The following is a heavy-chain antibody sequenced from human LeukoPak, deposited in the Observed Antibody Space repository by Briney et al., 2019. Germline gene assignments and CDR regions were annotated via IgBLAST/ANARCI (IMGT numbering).Heavy chain of an antibody. CDR3: ARDGYGGVDY. V-gene: IGHV4-39*07. CDR1: AGSITSYSYH. J-gene: IGHJ4*02. CDR2: VYYSRSA. Sequence: SETLSLTCSVSAGSITSYSYHWGWIRQSPGKGLEWVGSVYYSRSADYNPSLESRVTISLDMSKNEVSLKLSSVTAADTAVYYCARDGYGGVDYWGQGTLVTVSS. D-gene: IGHD3-10*01.